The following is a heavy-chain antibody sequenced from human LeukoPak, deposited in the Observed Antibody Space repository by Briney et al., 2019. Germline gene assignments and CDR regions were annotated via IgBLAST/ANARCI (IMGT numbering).Heavy chain of an antibody. Sequence: GGSLRLSCAASGHAFSSHGLTWVRQAPGKGLEWVSTINGPGDNPYAETVKGRFTISRDNSKNTLYLQMHSLRAEDTAIYYCAKVSVCYGCYLDFWGQGTLVTVS. CDR3: AKVSVCYGCYLDF. CDR1: GHAFSSHG. J-gene: IGHJ4*02. V-gene: IGHV3-23*01. D-gene: IGHD3-16*01. CDR2: INGPGDNP.